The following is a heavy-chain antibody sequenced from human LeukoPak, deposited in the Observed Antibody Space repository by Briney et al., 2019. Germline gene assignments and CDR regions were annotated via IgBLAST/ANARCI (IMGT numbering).Heavy chain of an antibody. V-gene: IGHV3-11*06. CDR1: GFTFSDYY. D-gene: IGHD2-15*01. CDR3: ARDSLVDYIDF. Sequence: GRSLRLSCAASGFTFSDYYMTWIRQAPGKGLEWISYISSRSGNYTRYADSVKGRFTISRDNAKNSLYLQMNSLRADDTAIYYCARDSLVDYIDFWGQGTLVTVSS. CDR2: ISSRSGNYT. J-gene: IGHJ4*02.